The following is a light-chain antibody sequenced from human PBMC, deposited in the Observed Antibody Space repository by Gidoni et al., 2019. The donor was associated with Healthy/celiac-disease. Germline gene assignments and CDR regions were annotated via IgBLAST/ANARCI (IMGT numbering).Light chain of an antibody. V-gene: IGKV1-33*01. J-gene: IGKJ2*01. CDR3: QQYDNLPLMYT. CDR1: HDISNY. Sequence: DIQMTQSPSSLSACVGDRVTITCQASHDISNYLNCYQKKPGKAPKLLIYDASNLETGVPSRFSGSGSGTDFTFTISSLQPEDIATYYCQQYDNLPLMYTFGQGTKLEIK. CDR2: DAS.